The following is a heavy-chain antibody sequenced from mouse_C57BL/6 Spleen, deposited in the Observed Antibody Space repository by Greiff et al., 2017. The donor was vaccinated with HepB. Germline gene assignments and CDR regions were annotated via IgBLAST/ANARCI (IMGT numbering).Heavy chain of an antibody. V-gene: IGHV6-6*01. Sequence: DVKLVESGGGLVQPGGSMKLSCAASGFTFSDAWMDWVRQSPEKGLEWVAEIRNKANNHATYYAESVKGRFTISRDDSKSSVYLQMNSLRAEDTGIYYCTRPGGLRGYYFDYWGQGTTLTVSS. D-gene: IGHD2-4*01. CDR2: IRNKANNHAT. CDR1: GFTFSDAW. CDR3: TRPGGLRGYYFDY. J-gene: IGHJ2*01.